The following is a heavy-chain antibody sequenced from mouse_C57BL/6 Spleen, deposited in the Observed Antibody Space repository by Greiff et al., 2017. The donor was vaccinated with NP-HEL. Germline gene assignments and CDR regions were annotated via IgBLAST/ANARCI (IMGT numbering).Heavy chain of an antibody. V-gene: IGHV1-50*01. J-gene: IGHJ2*01. D-gene: IGHD2-14*01. CDR2: IDPSDSYT. CDR1: GYTFTSYW. CDR3: AREGTPYFDY. Sequence: VQLQQPGAELVKPGASVKLSCKASGYTFTSYWMQWVKQRPGQGLEWIGEIDPSDSYTNYNQKFKGKATLTVDTSSSTAYMQLSSLTSEDSAVYYCAREGTPYFDYWGQGTTLTVSS.